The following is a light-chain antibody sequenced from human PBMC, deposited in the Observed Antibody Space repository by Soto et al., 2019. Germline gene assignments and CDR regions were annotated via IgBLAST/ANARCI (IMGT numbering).Light chain of an antibody. CDR1: QSVSSN. CDR2: GAS. Sequence: TPSPPTLSGSAPERAPLSCIACQSVSSNLAWYQQKPGQAPRLLIDGASTRATGIPARFSGSGSETDFTLTISSLEPEDFAVYYCQQRSNWPPTLTVGGGTKVDIK. J-gene: IGKJ4*01. CDR3: QQRSNWPPTLT. V-gene: IGKV3-11*01.